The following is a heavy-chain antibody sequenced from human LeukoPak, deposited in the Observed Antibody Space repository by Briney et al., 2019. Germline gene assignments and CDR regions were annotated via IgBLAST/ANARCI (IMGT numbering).Heavy chain of an antibody. V-gene: IGHV1-2*02. CDR3: ASSYPYLVVITS. CDR1: GYTFTSYA. J-gene: IGHJ5*02. CDR2: INPNSGGT. Sequence: ASVKVSCKASGYTFTSYAISWVRQAPGQGLEWMGWINPNSGGTNYAQKFQGRVTVTRDTSISTAYMELSRLRSDDTAVYYCASSYPYLVVITSWGQGTLVTVSS. D-gene: IGHD3-22*01.